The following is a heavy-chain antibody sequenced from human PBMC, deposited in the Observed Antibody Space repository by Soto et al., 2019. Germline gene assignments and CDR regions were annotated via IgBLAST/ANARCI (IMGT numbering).Heavy chain of an antibody. V-gene: IGHV1-69*12. CDR1: GGTLSNYG. CDR3: SRGDATKIVVTTYYAMDV. CDR2: IIPVFGTA. J-gene: IGHJ6*02. Sequence: QVQLVQSGAEVKKPGSSVRVSCKASGGTLSNYGISWVRQAPGQGLEWMGGIIPVFGTANYAQKFQGRVTTTAXEXKXTMXMDVTSLRSEDTAVYYCSRGDATKIVVTTYYAMDVWGQGTTVSVSS. D-gene: IGHD4-17*01.